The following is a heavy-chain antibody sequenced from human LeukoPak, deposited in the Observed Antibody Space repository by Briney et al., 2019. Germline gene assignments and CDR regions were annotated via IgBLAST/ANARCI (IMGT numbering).Heavy chain of an antibody. CDR2: IYHSGST. V-gene: IGHV4-59*12. Sequence: PSETLSLTCTVSGGSISSYYWSWIRQPPGKGLEWIGEIYHSGSTNYNPSLRSRVTISVDKSKNQFSLKLSSVTAADTAVYYCARRGIAVAGSFDYWGQGTLVTVSS. CDR3: ARRGIAVAGSFDY. CDR1: GGSISSYY. J-gene: IGHJ4*02. D-gene: IGHD6-19*01.